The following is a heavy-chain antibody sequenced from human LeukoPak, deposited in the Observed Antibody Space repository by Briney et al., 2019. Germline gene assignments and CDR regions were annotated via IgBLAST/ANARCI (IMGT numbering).Heavy chain of an antibody. J-gene: IGHJ4*02. Sequence: GASVKVSCKASGYTFTSYDINWVRQATGQGLEWMGWINPNSGGTNYAQKFQGRVTMTRDTSMSTAYMELSRLRSDDTAVYYCARGSARDYWGQGTLVTVSS. D-gene: IGHD5-18*01. V-gene: IGHV1-2*02. CDR2: INPNSGGT. CDR3: ARGSARDY. CDR1: GYTFTSYD.